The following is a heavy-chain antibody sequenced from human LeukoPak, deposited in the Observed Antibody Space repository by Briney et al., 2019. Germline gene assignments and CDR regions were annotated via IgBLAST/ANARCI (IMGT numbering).Heavy chain of an antibody. CDR3: ARLTTVTPYFDN. J-gene: IGHJ4*02. V-gene: IGHV4-59*01. CDR1: GGSMSSYY. Sequence: SETLSLNCSVSGGSMSSYYRSWVRQPPGKGLQWIGYIYHTGIINYNPSLKSRVTISLNTSQNHFSLRLTSVTAADTAMYYCARLTTVTPYFDNWGQGILVTVSS. D-gene: IGHD4-17*01. CDR2: IYHTGII.